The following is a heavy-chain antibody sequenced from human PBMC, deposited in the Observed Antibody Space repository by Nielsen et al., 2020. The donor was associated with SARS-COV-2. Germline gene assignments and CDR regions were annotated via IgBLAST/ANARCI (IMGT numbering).Heavy chain of an antibody. V-gene: IGHV3-53*01. J-gene: IGHJ2*01. CDR1: GFNVSSHY. CDR2: IYISGGT. Sequence: GGSLRLSCAASGFNVSSHYMSWVRQAPGKGLDWVSLIYISGGTYYADSVKGRFIVSRDNSTNTVYLQMNSLRAEDTAVYYCASLRATTRFWYFDLWGRGTLVTVSS. CDR3: ASLRATTRFWYFDL. D-gene: IGHD1/OR15-1a*01.